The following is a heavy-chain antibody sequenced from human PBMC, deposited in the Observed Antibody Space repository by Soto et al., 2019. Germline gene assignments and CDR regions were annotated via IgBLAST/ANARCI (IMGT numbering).Heavy chain of an antibody. CDR2: MNPNSGNT. Sequence: QVQLVQSGAEVKKPGASVKVSCKASGYTFTSYDINWVRQATGQGLDWMGWMNPNSGNTGYAQKFQGRVTMTRNTSISTTYMEPSSLRSEDMAVYDCARAAGGYDLASDYYYYGMDVWGQGTTVTVSS. V-gene: IGHV1-8*01. CDR3: ARAAGGYDLASDYYYYGMDV. CDR1: GYTFTSYD. J-gene: IGHJ6*02. D-gene: IGHD5-12*01.